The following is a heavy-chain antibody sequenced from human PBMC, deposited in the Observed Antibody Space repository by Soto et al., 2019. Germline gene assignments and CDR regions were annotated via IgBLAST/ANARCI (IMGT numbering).Heavy chain of an antibody. V-gene: IGHV1-8*01. J-gene: IGHJ6*02. CDR2: MNPNSGNT. CDR3: ARDDFWSGYTTNTYYGMDV. CDR1: GYTFTSYD. D-gene: IGHD3-3*01. Sequence: QVQLVQSGAEVKKPGASVKVSCKASGYTFTSYDINWVRQATGQGLEWMGWMNPNSGNTGYAQKFQGRVTMTRNTSISTAYMELSSLRSEDTAVYYCARDDFWSGYTTNTYYGMDVWGQGTTVTVSS.